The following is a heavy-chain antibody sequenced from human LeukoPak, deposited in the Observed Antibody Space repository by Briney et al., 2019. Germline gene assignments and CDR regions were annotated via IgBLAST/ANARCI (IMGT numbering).Heavy chain of an antibody. Sequence: SETLSLTCTVSGDSINSLDLWSWVRQPPGKGLERIGEMYLSGTTHSNPSVKSRVTISIDKSKNQFFLNLSSVTAADTAVYYCAGLVGRYSSGLYYYYFDYWGQGTLVTVSS. CDR1: GDSINSLDL. V-gene: IGHV4-4*02. CDR3: AGLVGRYSSGLYYYYFDY. J-gene: IGHJ4*02. CDR2: MYLSGTT. D-gene: IGHD3-22*01.